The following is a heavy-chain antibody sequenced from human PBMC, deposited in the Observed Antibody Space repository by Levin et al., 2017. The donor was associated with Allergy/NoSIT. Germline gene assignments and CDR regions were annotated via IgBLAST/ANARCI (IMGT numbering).Heavy chain of an antibody. CDR1: GFTFSDYY. V-gene: IGHV3-11*01. D-gene: IGHD2-21*02. J-gene: IGHJ4*02. CDR3: ARVTRCGGDCYFLDF. CDR2: ISSSGSII. Sequence: GGSLRLSCVTSGFTFSDYYMSWIRRAPGKGLEWVSYISSSGSIIYYGDSVKGRLTISRDNAKNSLFLQMNSLRVEDTAVYYCARVTRCGGDCYFLDFSGQGALVTVSP.